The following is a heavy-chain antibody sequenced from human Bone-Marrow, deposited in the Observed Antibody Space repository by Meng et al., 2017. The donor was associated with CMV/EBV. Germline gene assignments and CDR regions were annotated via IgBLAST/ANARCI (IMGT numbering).Heavy chain of an antibody. J-gene: IGHJ4*02. Sequence: SETLSLTCTVSGGSISSNNNYWAWIRQPPGKGLEWIGSILYSRSTYYNPSLNGQVTTSIDTSKNHFSLKMTSVTAADTAVYYCARGEGYCTTTRCHLAPLDYWGQGTLVTVSS. CDR2: ILYSRST. D-gene: IGHD2-2*01. CDR3: ARGEGYCTTTRCHLAPLDY. V-gene: IGHV4-39*07. CDR1: GGSISSNNNY.